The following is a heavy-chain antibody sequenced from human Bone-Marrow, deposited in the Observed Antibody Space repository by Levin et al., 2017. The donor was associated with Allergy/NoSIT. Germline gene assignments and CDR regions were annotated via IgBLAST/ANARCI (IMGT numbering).Heavy chain of an antibody. CDR3: ARDIGYEATGYCLDV. CDR2: IWYSGSRQ. V-gene: IGHV3-33*01. Sequence: SCAASGFTFTSYGMHWVRQAPGKGLEWVAVIWYSGSRQYYGESVKGRFTISRDSSKNTLFLQMNNLTVEDTAVYFCARDIGYEATGYCLDVWGQGTTVTVSS. J-gene: IGHJ6*02. CDR1: GFTFTSYG. D-gene: IGHD5-12*01.